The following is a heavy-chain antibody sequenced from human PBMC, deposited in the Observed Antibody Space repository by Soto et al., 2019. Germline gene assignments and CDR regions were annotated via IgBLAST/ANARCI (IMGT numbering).Heavy chain of an antibody. J-gene: IGHJ4*02. D-gene: IGHD3-10*01. CDR1: GGSISSSNW. V-gene: IGHV4-4*02. CDR3: ARAAGYYYGSGSYYNIDY. Sequence: PSETLSLTCAVSGGSISSSNWWSWVRQPPGKGLEWIGEIYHSGSTNYNPSLKSRVTISVDKSKNQFSLKLSSVTAADTAVYYCARAAGYYYGSGSYYNIDYWGQGTLVTVSS. CDR2: IYHSGST.